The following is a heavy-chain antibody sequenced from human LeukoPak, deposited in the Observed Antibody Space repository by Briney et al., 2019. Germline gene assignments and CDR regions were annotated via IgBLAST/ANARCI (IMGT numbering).Heavy chain of an antibody. V-gene: IGHV1-2*02. CDR2: IAPNSGDT. D-gene: IGHD3-10*01. CDR3: ARDRQLLWFGELLPASTPGGFDI. CDR1: GYTFTDYY. J-gene: IGHJ3*02. Sequence: ASVKVSCKTSGYTFTDYYLHWVRQAPGQGLEWMGWIAPNSGDTNYAQKFRGRVTMTRDTSISTAYMELISLRSDDTAVYYCARDRQLLWFGELLPASTPGGFDIWGQGTMVTVSS.